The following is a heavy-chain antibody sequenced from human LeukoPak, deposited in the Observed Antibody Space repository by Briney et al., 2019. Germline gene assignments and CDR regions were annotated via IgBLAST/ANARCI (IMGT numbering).Heavy chain of an antibody. CDR2: INPNSGGT. Sequence: ASVKVSCKASGYTFTDYYMHWVRQAPGQGVEWMGWINPNSGGTNYAQKFQGRVTMTRDTSISTAYMELSRLRSDDTAVYYCARDRMNIVGATHTFDYWGQGTLVTVSS. CDR3: ARDRMNIVGATHTFDY. CDR1: GYTFTDYY. D-gene: IGHD1-26*01. V-gene: IGHV1-2*02. J-gene: IGHJ4*02.